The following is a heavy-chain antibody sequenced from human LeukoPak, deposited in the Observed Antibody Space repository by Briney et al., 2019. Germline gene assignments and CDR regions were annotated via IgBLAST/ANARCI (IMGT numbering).Heavy chain of an antibody. CDR1: GFTSSSYS. J-gene: IGHJ4*02. Sequence: AGRSLRLSCAASGFTSSSYSMNWVRQAPGKGLEWVSSISSSSSYIYYADSVKGRFTISRDNAKNSLYLQMNSLRAEDTAVYYCVPLRIAASYYFDYWGQGTLVTVSS. CDR3: VPLRIAASYYFDY. V-gene: IGHV3-21*01. D-gene: IGHD6-6*01. CDR2: ISSSSSYI.